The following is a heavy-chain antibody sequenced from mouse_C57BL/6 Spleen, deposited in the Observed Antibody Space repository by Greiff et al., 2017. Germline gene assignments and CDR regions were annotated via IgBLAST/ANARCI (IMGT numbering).Heavy chain of an antibody. Sequence: VQLQQSGAELVRPGASVKLSCTASGFNIKDDYMHWVKQRPEQGLEWIGWIDPENGDTEYASKFQGKATITADTSSNTAYLQLSSLTSEDTAVYYCTRGYGSSHYLDYWGQGTTLTVSS. CDR3: TRGYGSSHYLDY. CDR2: IDPENGDT. CDR1: GFNIKDDY. J-gene: IGHJ2*01. D-gene: IGHD1-1*01. V-gene: IGHV14-4*01.